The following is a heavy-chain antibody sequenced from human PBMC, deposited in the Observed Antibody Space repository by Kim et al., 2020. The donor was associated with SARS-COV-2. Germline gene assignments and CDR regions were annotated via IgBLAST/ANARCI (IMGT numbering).Heavy chain of an antibody. J-gene: IGHJ6*02. V-gene: IGHV3-30*01. D-gene: IGHD1-26*01. CDR3: ARVLSKGRHYGMDV. Sequence: VDAVKGRFTISRDNSKNTLYLQMNSLRAEDTAVYYCARVLSKGRHYGMDVWGQGTTVTVSS.